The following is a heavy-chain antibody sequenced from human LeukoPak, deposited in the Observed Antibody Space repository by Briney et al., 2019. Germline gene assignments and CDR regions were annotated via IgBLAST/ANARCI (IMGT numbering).Heavy chain of an antibody. V-gene: IGHV3-7*01. D-gene: IGHD3-10*01. CDR1: TFIFSDYW. J-gene: IGHJ5*02. CDR3: AKDYSKTSYYGSGTYYRPNWFDP. Sequence: PGGSLRLSCATSTFIFSDYWMSWVRQTPGKGLEWVANIREDGSEKYYVDSVKGRFTISRDNAKNSLYLQMNSLRAEDTAVYYCAKDYSKTSYYGSGTYYRPNWFDPWGQGTLVTVSS. CDR2: IREDGSEK.